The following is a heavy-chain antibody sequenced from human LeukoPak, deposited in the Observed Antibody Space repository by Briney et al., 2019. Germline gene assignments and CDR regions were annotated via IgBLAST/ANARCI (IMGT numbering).Heavy chain of an antibody. J-gene: IGHJ5*02. CDR3: ARGLGAYRGNNFLNWFDP. V-gene: IGHV1-18*01. CDR2: ISAYNGNT. Sequence: GASVKVSCKASGYTFTSYGTSWVRQAPGQGLEWMGWISAYNGNTNYAQKLQGRVTMTTDTSTSTAYMELSSLTSEDTAVYYCARGLGAYRGNNFLNWFDPWGQGTLVTVSS. CDR1: GYTFTSYG. D-gene: IGHD5-12*01.